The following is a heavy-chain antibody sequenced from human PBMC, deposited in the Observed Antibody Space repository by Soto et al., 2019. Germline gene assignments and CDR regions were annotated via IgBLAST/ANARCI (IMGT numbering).Heavy chain of an antibody. J-gene: IGHJ4*02. CDR3: TRLAPGIASH. Sequence: GGSLRLSCAACGFTFSGSAMHWVRQAPGKGLEWVGRIRSKANSYATAYAASVKGRFTISRDDSKNTAYLQMNSLKTEDTAVYYCTRLAPGIASHWGQGTLVTVSS. D-gene: IGHD6-13*01. CDR1: GFTFSGSA. CDR2: IRSKANSYAT. V-gene: IGHV3-73*01.